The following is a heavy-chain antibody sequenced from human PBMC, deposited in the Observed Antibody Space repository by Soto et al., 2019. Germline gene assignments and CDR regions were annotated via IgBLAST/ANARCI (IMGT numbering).Heavy chain of an antibody. CDR2: ISGSGGST. V-gene: IGHV3-23*01. J-gene: IGHJ4*02. D-gene: IGHD2-2*02. Sequence: GGSLRLSCAAAGFNFSSYARSWVRQDPGKGLEWVSAISGSGGSTYYADSVKGRFTISRDNSKNTLYLQMNSLRAEDTAVYYCAKDMGVYTAYFDYWGQGTLVTVSS. CDR3: AKDMGVYTAYFDY. CDR1: GFNFSSYA.